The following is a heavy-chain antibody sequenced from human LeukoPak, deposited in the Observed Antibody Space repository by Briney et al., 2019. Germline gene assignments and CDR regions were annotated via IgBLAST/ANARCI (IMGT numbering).Heavy chain of an antibody. J-gene: IGHJ4*02. Sequence: PGGSLRLFCAASGFRFNRFSMSWVRQTPGKGLEWVANIKQDGSQKEYADSVKGRFAISRDNVNNFLDLQMNSLRAEDTGVYYCASVDFDNNAHYHYYLPNWGQGTRVTVSS. CDR1: GFRFNRFS. D-gene: IGHD2/OR15-2a*01. CDR3: ASVDFDNNAHYHYYLPN. V-gene: IGHV3-7*01. CDR2: IKQDGSQK.